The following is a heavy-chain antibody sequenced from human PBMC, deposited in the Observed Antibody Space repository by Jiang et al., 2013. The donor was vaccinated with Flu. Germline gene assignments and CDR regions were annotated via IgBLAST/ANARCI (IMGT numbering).Heavy chain of an antibody. CDR3: ARGGSSWLSPIDY. J-gene: IGHJ4*02. CDR2: SITVGAP. D-gene: IGHD6-13*01. V-gene: IGHV4-59*01. Sequence: PGLVKPSETLSLTCTVSGGSISSYYWSWIRQPPGRDWSGLGISITVGAPTTTPPSRVEVTISVDTSKNQFSLKLSSVTAADTAVYYCARGGSSWLSPIDYWGQGTLVTVSS. CDR1: GGSISSYY.